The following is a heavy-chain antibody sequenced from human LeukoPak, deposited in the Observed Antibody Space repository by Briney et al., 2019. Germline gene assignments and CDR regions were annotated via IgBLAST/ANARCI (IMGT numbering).Heavy chain of an antibody. J-gene: IGHJ3*02. Sequence: PGGSLRLSCAASGFTFSSYGMHWVRQAPGKGLEWVAVISYDGSNKYYADSVKGRFTISRDNSKNTLYLQMNSLRAEDTAVYYCAKEQIWIAVAGTGDDAFDIWGQGTMVTVSS. CDR1: GFTFSSYG. CDR3: AKEQIWIAVAGTGDDAFDI. CDR2: ISYDGSNK. V-gene: IGHV3-30*18. D-gene: IGHD6-19*01.